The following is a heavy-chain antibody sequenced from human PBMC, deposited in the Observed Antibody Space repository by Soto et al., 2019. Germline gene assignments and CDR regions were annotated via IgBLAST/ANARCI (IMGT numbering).Heavy chain of an antibody. CDR2: INHSGST. V-gene: IGHV4-34*01. J-gene: IGHJ6*02. D-gene: IGHD5-12*01. CDR3: AGVRDGYNYYYYYYGMDV. CDR1: GGSFSGYY. Sequence: SETLSLTCAVYGGSFSGYYWSWIRQPPGKGLEWIGEINHSGSTNYNPSLKSRVTISVDTSKNQFSLKLSSVTAADTAVYYCAGVRDGYNYYYYYYGMDVWGQGTTVTVSS.